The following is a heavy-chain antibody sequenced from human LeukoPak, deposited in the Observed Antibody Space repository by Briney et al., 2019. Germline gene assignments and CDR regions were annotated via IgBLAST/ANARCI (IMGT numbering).Heavy chain of an antibody. J-gene: IGHJ4*02. V-gene: IGHV3-30*02. D-gene: IGHD6-6*01. Sequence: GGSLRLSCAASGFTLSSYGMHWVRQAPGKGLEWVAFIRYDGSNKYYADSVKGRFTISRDNSKNTLYLQMNSLRAEDTAVYYCASATTGIAARPGAPIDYWGQGTLVTVSS. CDR1: GFTLSSYG. CDR3: ASATTGIAARPGAPIDY. CDR2: IRYDGSNK.